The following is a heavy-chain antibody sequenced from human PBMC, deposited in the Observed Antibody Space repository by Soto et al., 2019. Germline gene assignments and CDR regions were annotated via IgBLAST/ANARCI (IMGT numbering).Heavy chain of an antibody. V-gene: IGHV4-59*01. J-gene: IGHJ5*02. Sequence: SETLSLTCTVSGDSINTYYWSWIRQPPGKGLEWIGYIYYSGSTNYNPSLKSRVTISVDTSKNQFSLNLSSVTAADTAVYYCARAIPYVSGSYSGSQFDPWGQGTLVTVSS. CDR1: GDSINTYY. CDR2: IYYSGST. D-gene: IGHD3-10*01. CDR3: ARAIPYVSGSYSGSQFDP.